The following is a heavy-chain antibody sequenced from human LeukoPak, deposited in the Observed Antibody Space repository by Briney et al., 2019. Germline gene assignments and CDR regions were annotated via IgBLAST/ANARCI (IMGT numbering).Heavy chain of an antibody. CDR1: GGSFSGYY. J-gene: IGHJ5*02. CDR2: INHSGST. D-gene: IGHD6-6*01. CDR3: ARERYSSSSRGFDP. V-gene: IGHV4-34*01. Sequence: PSETLSLTCGVYGGSFSGYYWSWIRQPPGKGLEWIGEINHSGSTNYNPSLKSRVSISIDTSKNQFSLKLSSVTAADTAVYYCARERYSSSSRGFDPWGQGTLVTVSS.